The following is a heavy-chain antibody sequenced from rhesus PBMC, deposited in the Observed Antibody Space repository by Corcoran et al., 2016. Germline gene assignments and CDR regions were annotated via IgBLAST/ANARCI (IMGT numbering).Heavy chain of an antibody. V-gene: IGHV3S5*01. CDR1: GFTFRSYG. CDR3: AKEGNMDV. J-gene: IGHJ5-2*02. Sequence: EVQLVESGGGLVQPGGSLRLSCAASGFTFRSYGMNWGRQAPGKGLEGVSYINNGGGSNYSADSVKGRFTISRDNSKNTLSLQMNSLRGEDTAVYYCAKEGNMDVWGRGVLVIVSS. D-gene: IGHD4-17*01. CDR2: INNGGGSN.